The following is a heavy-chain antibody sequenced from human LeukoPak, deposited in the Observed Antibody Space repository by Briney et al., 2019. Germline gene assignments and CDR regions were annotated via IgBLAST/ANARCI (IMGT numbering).Heavy chain of an antibody. Sequence: PGGSLRLSCVASGFIFSSYNINWVRLAPGKGLVWLSRINSDGYSTTYADSVKGRFTISRDNAKNTLFLQMNSLRAEDTAVYYCATTRYCSGGSCYFDHWGQGTLVTVSS. CDR1: GFIFSSYN. CDR2: INSDGYST. D-gene: IGHD2-15*01. CDR3: ATTRYCSGGSCYFDH. V-gene: IGHV3-74*01. J-gene: IGHJ4*02.